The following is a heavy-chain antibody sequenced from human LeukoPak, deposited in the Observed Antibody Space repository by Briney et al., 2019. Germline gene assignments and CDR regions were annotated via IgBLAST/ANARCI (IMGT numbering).Heavy chain of an antibody. CDR2: VFWNGVDK. J-gene: IGHJ4*02. CDR1: GFIVNDHA. V-gene: IGHV3-9*01. CDR3: ARGVEAVAGFYYFDY. Sequence: GRSLRLSCVASGFIVNDHAMHWVRHTPGKGLEWVAGVFWNGVDKGYADSVKGRFTIFRDNAKNSMYLQMNSLRAEDTAVYYCARGVEAVAGFYYFDYWGQGTLVTVSS. D-gene: IGHD6-19*01.